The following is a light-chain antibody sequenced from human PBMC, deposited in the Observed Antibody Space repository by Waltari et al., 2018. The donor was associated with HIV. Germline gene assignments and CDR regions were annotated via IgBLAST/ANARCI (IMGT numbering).Light chain of an antibody. J-gene: IGKJ4*01. Sequence: DIVMTQTPLSLSVTPGQPASISCKSSQSLLHSDGKTYLFWYLQKPGQSPQLLIYERSNRFSGVPDRFSGSGSGTDFTLKISRVEAEDVGVYYCMQSIQLPLTFGGGTKVEIK. CDR1: QSLLHSDGKTY. V-gene: IGKV2D-29*02. CDR3: MQSIQLPLT. CDR2: ERS.